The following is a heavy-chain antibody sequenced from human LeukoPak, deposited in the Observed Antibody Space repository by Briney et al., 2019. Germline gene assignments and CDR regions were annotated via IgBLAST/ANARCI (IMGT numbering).Heavy chain of an antibody. V-gene: IGHV1-8*03. CDR1: GYTFTSYD. D-gene: IGHD3-22*01. CDR2: MNPNSGNT. Sequence: ASVKVSCKASGYTFTSYDINWVRQATGQGLEWMGWMNPNSGNTGYAQKFQGRVTITRNTSISTAYMKLRSLTSDDTAVYYCARGPGGRRGYYPLEDYYYYHYMDVWGKGTTVTVSS. CDR3: ARGPGGRRGYYPLEDYYYYHYMDV. J-gene: IGHJ6*03.